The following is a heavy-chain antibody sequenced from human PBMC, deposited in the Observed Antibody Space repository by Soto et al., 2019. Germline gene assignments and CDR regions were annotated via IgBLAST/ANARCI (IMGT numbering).Heavy chain of an antibody. CDR3: GKDIQRGGMAV. D-gene: IGHD3-16*01. CDR1: GFNLKDYA. Sequence: EVQLVESGGDLVQPGRSLRLSCAASGFNLKDYAMHWVRQAPGKGLEWVAGIMWDSGLIGYADSVKGRFTISRDNAKNSLYLQMNSLRPEDTALYACGKDIQRGGMAVWGQGTTVTVSS. J-gene: IGHJ6*02. CDR2: IMWDSGLI. V-gene: IGHV3-9*01.